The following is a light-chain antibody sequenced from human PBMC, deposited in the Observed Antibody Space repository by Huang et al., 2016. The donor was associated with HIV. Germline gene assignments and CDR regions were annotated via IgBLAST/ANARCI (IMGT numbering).Light chain of an antibody. CDR3: QQRSNWPYT. Sequence: EIVLTQSPATLSLSPGERATLSCRASESVSSYLAWYQQKPGQAPRLVIYDASSRATGIPARFSGSGSGTDVTLTISSLEPEEFAVYYCQQRSNWPYTFAQGTILDIK. CDR2: DAS. J-gene: IGKJ2*01. V-gene: IGKV3-11*01. CDR1: ESVSSY.